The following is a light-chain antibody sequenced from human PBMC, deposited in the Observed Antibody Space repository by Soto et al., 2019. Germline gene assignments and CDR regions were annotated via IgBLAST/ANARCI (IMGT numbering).Light chain of an antibody. CDR1: QSVSTY. V-gene: IGKV3-11*01. CDR2: DTS. Sequence: EMVLTQSPATLSLSPGERATLSCRASQSVSTYLAWYQQKPGQAPRLLIYDTSNRATGIPARFSGSGSGTDFTLTISRLEPEDFAVYYCQQRSNWPPMFGQGPRLEIK. CDR3: QQRSNWPPM. J-gene: IGKJ5*01.